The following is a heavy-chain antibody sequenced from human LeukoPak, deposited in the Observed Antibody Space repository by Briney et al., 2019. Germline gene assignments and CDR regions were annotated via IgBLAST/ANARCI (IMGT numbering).Heavy chain of an antibody. D-gene: IGHD2-15*01. Sequence: GGSLRLSRAASGFTFSSYAMSWVRQAPGKGLEWVSAISGSGGSTYYADSVKGRFTISRDNSKNTLYLQMNSLRAEDTAVYYCAKDYCSGGSCPTRYWGQGTLVTVSS. V-gene: IGHV3-23*01. CDR3: AKDYCSGGSCPTRY. CDR1: GFTFSSYA. J-gene: IGHJ4*02. CDR2: ISGSGGST.